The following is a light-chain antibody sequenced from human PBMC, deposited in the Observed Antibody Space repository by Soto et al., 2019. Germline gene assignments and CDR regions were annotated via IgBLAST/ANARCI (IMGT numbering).Light chain of an antibody. CDR1: QSVSSN. CDR3: QQYNNWTLT. V-gene: IGKV3-15*01. J-gene: IGKJ4*01. Sequence: EIVRTQSPATLSVSPGERATLSCKASQSVSSNLAWYQQNPGQPTRLLIYGASTRATGIPARFSGSGSGTEFTLTISSLQSEDFAVYYCQQYNNWTLTFGGGTKVEIK. CDR2: GAS.